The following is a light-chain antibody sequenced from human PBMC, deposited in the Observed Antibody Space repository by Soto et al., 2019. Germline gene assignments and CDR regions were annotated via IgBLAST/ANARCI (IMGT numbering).Light chain of an antibody. CDR1: SRDFGGYNY. J-gene: IGLJ1*01. V-gene: IGLV2-14*01. Sequence: QSVLTQPASVSGSPGHSITISCTGTSRDFGGYNYVSWYQQHPGKAPKLMIYDVSNRPSGVSNRFSGSKSGNTASLTISGLQAEDDADYYCSSYTSSSTLLCVFGTRTKLTVL. CDR3: SSYTSSSTLLCV. CDR2: DVS.